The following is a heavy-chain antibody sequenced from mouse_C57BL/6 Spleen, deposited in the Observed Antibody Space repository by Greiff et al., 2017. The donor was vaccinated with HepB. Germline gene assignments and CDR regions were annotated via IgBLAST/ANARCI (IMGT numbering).Heavy chain of an antibody. CDR1: GYTFTSYW. CDR2: IDPSDSYT. D-gene: IGHD2-4*01. Sequence: VQLQQPGAELVKPGASVKLSCKASGYTFTSYWMQWVKQRPGQGLEWIGEIDPSDSYTNYNQKFKGKATLTVDKSSSTAYMQLSSLTSEDSAVYYCARSDYYDYYFDYWGQGTTLTVSS. J-gene: IGHJ2*01. V-gene: IGHV1-50*01. CDR3: ARSDYYDYYFDY.